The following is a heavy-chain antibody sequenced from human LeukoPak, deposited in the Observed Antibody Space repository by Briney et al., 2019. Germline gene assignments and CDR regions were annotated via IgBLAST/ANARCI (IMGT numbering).Heavy chain of an antibody. D-gene: IGHD3-16*01. J-gene: IGHJ4*02. V-gene: IGHV1-69-2*01. Sequence: VKVSCKVSGNTFSDHNIHWVQQAPGKGLEWKGLVDPEDGVAKYAEKFQGRVTLSADTSRDLGYMELSSLKSEDTAVYYCVTHTRLMTYWGQGTLVTVSS. CDR2: VDPEDGVA. CDR3: VTHTRLMTY. CDR1: GNTFSDHN.